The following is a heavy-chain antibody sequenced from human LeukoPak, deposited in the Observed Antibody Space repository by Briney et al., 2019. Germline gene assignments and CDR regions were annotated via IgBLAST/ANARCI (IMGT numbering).Heavy chain of an antibody. J-gene: IGHJ6*04. V-gene: IGHV1-2*02. CDR3: VRGVYGGDV. D-gene: IGHD5/OR15-5a*01. CDR1: GYIFITHY. CDR2: IDPDTGGT. Sequence: GASVKVSCKASGYIFITHYIHWVRQAPGQGLEWVGWIDPDTGGTNYAQKFQGRVTLTRDTSISTAYMELSRLRSDDTAVYFCVRGVYGGDVWGKGTSVIISS.